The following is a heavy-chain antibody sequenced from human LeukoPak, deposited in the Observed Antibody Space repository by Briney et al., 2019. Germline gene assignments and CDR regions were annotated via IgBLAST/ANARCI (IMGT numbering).Heavy chain of an antibody. V-gene: IGHV3-30*04. Sequence: GGSLRLSCAASGFTFSSYAMHWVRQAPGKGLEWVAVISYDGSNKYYADSVKGRFTISRDNSKNTLYLQMNSLRAEDTAVYYCARGQGDFWSGYWVDYWGQGTLVTVSS. CDR2: ISYDGSNK. CDR3: ARGQGDFWSGYWVDY. D-gene: IGHD3-3*01. J-gene: IGHJ4*02. CDR1: GFTFSSYA.